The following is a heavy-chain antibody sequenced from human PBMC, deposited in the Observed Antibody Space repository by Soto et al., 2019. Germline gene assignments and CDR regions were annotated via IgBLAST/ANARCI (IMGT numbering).Heavy chain of an antibody. CDR3: AKGKQLLPRPHYYYYGMDV. Sequence: QVQLVESGGGVVQPGRSLRLSCAASGFTFSSYGMHWVRQAPGKGLEWVAVRSYDGSNKYYADSVKGRFTISRDNSKNTLYLQMNSLRAEDTAVYYCAKGKQLLPRPHYYYYGMDVWGQGTTVTVSS. CDR1: GFTFSSYG. J-gene: IGHJ6*02. V-gene: IGHV3-30*18. D-gene: IGHD2-2*01. CDR2: RSYDGSNK.